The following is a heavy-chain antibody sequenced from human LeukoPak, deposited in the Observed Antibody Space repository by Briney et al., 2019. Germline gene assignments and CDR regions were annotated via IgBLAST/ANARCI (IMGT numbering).Heavy chain of an antibody. Sequence: GGSLRLSCAASGFTFSNYGMHWVRQAPGKGLEWVAFIRYDGDSTHYADSVKGRFTISRDNSKNTLYLQMNSLRAEDTAVYYCAKDRSGSPQVDYWGQGTLVTVSS. V-gene: IGHV3-30*02. D-gene: IGHD1-26*01. CDR2: IRYDGDST. CDR1: GFTFSNYG. CDR3: AKDRSGSPQVDY. J-gene: IGHJ4*02.